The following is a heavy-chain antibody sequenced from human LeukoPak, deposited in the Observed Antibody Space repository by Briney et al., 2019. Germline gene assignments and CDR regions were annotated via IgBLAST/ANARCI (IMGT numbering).Heavy chain of an antibody. Sequence: SQTLSLTCAISGDSVSSGRAAWNWIRQSTSRGLEWLGRTYYRSQWYNDYAVSVQSRITINPDTSMNQFSLQLNSVTPEDTAVYYCARDWDAYYFDYWGQGTLVTVSS. CDR1: GDSVSSGRAA. V-gene: IGHV6-1*01. J-gene: IGHJ4*02. CDR3: ARDWDAYYFDY. CDR2: TYYRSQWYN. D-gene: IGHD1-26*01.